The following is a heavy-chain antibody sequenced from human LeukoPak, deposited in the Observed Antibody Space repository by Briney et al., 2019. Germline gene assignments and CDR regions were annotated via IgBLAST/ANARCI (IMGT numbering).Heavy chain of an antibody. Sequence: GGSLRLSCAASGFTFSDYYMSWIRQAPGKGLEWVSYISSSGSTIYYADSVEGRFTISRDNAKNSLYLQMNSLRAEDTAVYYCARALKPSLMLIPGYWGQGTLVTVSS. V-gene: IGHV3-11*01. CDR3: ARALKPSLMLIPGY. J-gene: IGHJ4*02. D-gene: IGHD2-8*01. CDR1: GFTFSDYY. CDR2: ISSSGSTI.